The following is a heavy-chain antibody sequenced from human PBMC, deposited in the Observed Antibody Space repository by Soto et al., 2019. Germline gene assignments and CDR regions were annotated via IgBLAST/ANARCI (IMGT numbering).Heavy chain of an antibody. V-gene: IGHV1-46*01. D-gene: IGHD2-2*01. CDR2: INPSGGST. J-gene: IGHJ4*02. Sequence: QVQLVQSGAEVKKPGASVKVSCKASGYTFTSYYMHWVRQAPGQGLEWMGIINPSGGSTSYAQKFQGRVTMTRDTSTSTVYMELSSLRSEDTAVYYCARGTIIVVVPAALTAPDSHFRYWGQGTLVTVSS. CDR3: ARGTIIVVVPAALTAPDSHFRY. CDR1: GYTFTSYY.